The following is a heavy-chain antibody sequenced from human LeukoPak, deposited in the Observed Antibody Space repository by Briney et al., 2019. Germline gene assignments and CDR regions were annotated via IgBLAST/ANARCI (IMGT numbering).Heavy chain of an antibody. CDR3: AREVRGVINSFDY. Sequence: SETLSLTCSVSGGSISSYYWSWIRQPPGKGLEWIGYIYYSGSTNYNPSLKSRVTISVDTSKNQFSLKLSSVTAADTAVYYRAREVRGVINSFDYWGQGTLVTVSS. D-gene: IGHD3-10*01. CDR1: GGSISSYY. J-gene: IGHJ4*02. V-gene: IGHV4-59*12. CDR2: IYYSGST.